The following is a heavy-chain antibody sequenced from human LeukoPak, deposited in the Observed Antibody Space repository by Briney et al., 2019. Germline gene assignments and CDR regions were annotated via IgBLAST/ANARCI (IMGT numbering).Heavy chain of an antibody. D-gene: IGHD4/OR15-4a*01. CDR2: IKPDSGAT. CDR1: GYTFTVHY. J-gene: IGHJ4*02. CDR3: ARDHDYGPDY. V-gene: IGHV1-2*02. Sequence: GASLKVSCKASGYTFTVHYLHWLRQAPGQGLEWMGWIKPDSGATNFAQNFQGRVTMISDTSINTAYMELSSLTSDDTAMYYCARDHDYGPDYWGQGILVTVSA.